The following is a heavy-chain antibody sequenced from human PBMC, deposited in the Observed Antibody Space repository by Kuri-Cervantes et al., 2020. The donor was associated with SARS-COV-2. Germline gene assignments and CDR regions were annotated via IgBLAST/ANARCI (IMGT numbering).Heavy chain of an antibody. Sequence: LSLTCAASGFTFSSYSMNWVRQAPGKGLEWVAVISYDGSNKYYADSVKGRFTISRDNSKNTLYLQMNSLRAEDTAVYYCAKDNVVADGYNSLEGAFDYWGQGTLVTVSS. CDR1: GFTFSSYS. CDR2: ISYDGSNK. D-gene: IGHD5-24*01. V-gene: IGHV3-30*18. CDR3: AKDNVVADGYNSLEGAFDY. J-gene: IGHJ4*02.